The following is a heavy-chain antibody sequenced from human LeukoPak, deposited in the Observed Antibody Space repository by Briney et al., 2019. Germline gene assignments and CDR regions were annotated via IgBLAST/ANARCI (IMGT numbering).Heavy chain of an antibody. D-gene: IGHD6-13*01. J-gene: IGHJ4*02. CDR3: AREGGSSWQVFDY. CDR1: GFTFSSYE. Sequence: GGSLRLTCAASGFTFSSYEMNWVRQAPGKGLEWVAYISSSGGTMYYADSVKGRFTISRDNAKNSLYLQMNSLRAEDTAVYYCAREGGSSWQVFDYWGQGTLVTVSS. V-gene: IGHV3-48*03. CDR2: ISSSGGTM.